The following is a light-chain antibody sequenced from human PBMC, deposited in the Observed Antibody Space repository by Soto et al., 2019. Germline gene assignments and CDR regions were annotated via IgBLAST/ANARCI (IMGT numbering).Light chain of an antibody. J-gene: IGKJ3*01. Sequence: EIVLTQSPGTLSLSPGERATLSCRASQSVSSKYLAWYQQKPGQAPRVLIYGTSIRASGVPERFSCGGSGTDFTLTITRLEPEDFAVYYCQQYGSSLFTFGPGTKVDFK. V-gene: IGKV3-20*01. CDR3: QQYGSSLFT. CDR2: GTS. CDR1: QSVSSKY.